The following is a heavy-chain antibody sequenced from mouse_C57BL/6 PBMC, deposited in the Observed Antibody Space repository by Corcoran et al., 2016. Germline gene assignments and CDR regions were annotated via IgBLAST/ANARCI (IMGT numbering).Heavy chain of an antibody. V-gene: IGHV1-80*01. D-gene: IGHD1-1*01. CDR1: CYAFLSYW. J-gene: IGHJ1*03. CDR3: ARSLRSYGSSWGYFDV. CDR2: IYPGDGDT. Sequence: QVQLQPSFSSLFPPLASVKLSFKASCYAFLSYWMNWVKQRPGKGLEWIGQIYPGDGDTHYNGKFKGKATLTADKSSSTAYMQLSSLTSEDSAVYFCARSLRSYGSSWGYFDVWGTGTTVTVSS.